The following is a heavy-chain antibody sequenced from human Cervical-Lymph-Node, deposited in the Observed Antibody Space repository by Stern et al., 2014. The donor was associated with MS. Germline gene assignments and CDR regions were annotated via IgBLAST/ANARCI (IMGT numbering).Heavy chain of an antibody. D-gene: IGHD4-17*01. V-gene: IGHV1-18*01. CDR3: ARDRANYGVFDY. CDR2: ISGHNGVT. Sequence: VQLVESGGGVKKPGASVKVSCKTSGYTFTDYGVTCVRLAPGQGLEWMGWISGHNGVTNDARKFQDRVPITTDTSTNTAYLELRSLRADDPAIYYCARDRANYGVFDYWGQGSRVTVSA. CDR1: GYTFTDYG. J-gene: IGHJ4*02.